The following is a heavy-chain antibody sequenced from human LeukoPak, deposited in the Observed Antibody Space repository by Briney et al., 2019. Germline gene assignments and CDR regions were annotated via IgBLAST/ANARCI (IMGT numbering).Heavy chain of an antibody. V-gene: IGHV4-59*01. CDR3: ARGGNYWPQWWFDP. CDR1: GGTISTYY. D-gene: IGHD1-26*01. Sequence: SETLSLTCTVSGGTISTYYWSWIRQPPGKGLEWIGYIYYTGSTSYNPSLKSRATMSLDASKNQFSLELNSVTPADTAVYYCARGGNYWPQWWFDPWGRGTLVSVSS. CDR2: IYYTGST. J-gene: IGHJ5*02.